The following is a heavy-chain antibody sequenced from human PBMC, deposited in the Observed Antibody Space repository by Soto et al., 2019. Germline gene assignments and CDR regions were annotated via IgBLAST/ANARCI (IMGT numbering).Heavy chain of an antibody. CDR2: ISAYNGNT. Sequence: VKVSCKASGYTCTSYGISWVRQAPGQGLKWMGWISAYNGNTNYAQKLQGRVTMTTDTSTSTAYRELRSLRSDDTAVYYCARDLTRSYLGFDCWGQGTLVTVS. V-gene: IGHV1-18*04. D-gene: IGHD1-26*01. J-gene: IGHJ4*02. CDR1: GYTCTSYG. CDR3: ARDLTRSYLGFDC.